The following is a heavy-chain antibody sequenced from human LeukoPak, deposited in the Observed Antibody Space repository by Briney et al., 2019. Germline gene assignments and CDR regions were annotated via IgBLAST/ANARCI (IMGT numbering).Heavy chain of an antibody. CDR2: IYYSGST. Sequence: SETLSLTCTVSGGSISSYYWSWIRQPPGKGLEWIGYIYYSGSTNYNPSLKSRVTISVDTSKNQFSLKLSSVTAADTAVYYCARAFYDILTGYATPIGYWGQGTLVTVSS. CDR3: ARAFYDILTGYATPIGY. V-gene: IGHV4-59*01. CDR1: GGSISSYY. D-gene: IGHD3-9*01. J-gene: IGHJ4*02.